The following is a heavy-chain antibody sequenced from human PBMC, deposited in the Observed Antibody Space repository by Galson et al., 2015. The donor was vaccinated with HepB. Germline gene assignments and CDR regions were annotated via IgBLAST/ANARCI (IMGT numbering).Heavy chain of an antibody. Sequence: SLRLSCAASGFTFSSYGMHWVRQAPGKGLEWVAVIWYDGSNKYYADSVKGRFTISRDNSKNTLYLQMNSLRAEDTAVYYCARDRAYYDSSGPRYYYYYMDVWGKGTTVTVSS. CDR2: IWYDGSNK. V-gene: IGHV3-33*01. J-gene: IGHJ6*03. CDR1: GFTFSSYG. CDR3: ARDRAYYDSSGPRYYYYYMDV. D-gene: IGHD3-22*01.